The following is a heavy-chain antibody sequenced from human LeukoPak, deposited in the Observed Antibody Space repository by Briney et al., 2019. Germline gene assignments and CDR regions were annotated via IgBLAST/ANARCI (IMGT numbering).Heavy chain of an antibody. D-gene: IGHD3-22*01. CDR1: GGTFSSYA. CDR2: IIPILGIA. J-gene: IGHJ6*02. V-gene: IGHV1-69*04. CDR3: ARDPELGYYYDSSGYPGGYYYYGMDV. Sequence: SVKVSCKASGGTFSSYAISWVRQAPGQGLEWVGRIIPILGIANYAQKFQGRVTITADKSTSTAYMELSSLRSEDAAVYYCARDPELGYYYDSSGYPGGYYYYGMDVWGQGTTVTVSS.